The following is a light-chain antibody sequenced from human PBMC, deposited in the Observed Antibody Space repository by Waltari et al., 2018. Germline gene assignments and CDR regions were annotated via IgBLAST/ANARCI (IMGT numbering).Light chain of an antibody. J-gene: IGKJ3*01. CDR2: AAS. CDR1: QSISSY. Sequence: DIQMTQSPSSLSASVGDRVTITCRASQSISSYLNWYQQKPGKAPKLLIYAASSLQSGVPSRFSGSGSGTDLTLTISSLQPEDFATYYCQQSYSLPFTFGPGTRVDVK. CDR3: QQSYSLPFT. V-gene: IGKV1-39*01.